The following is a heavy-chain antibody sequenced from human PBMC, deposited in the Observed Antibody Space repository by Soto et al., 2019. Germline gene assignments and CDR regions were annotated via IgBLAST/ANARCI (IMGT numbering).Heavy chain of an antibody. V-gene: IGHV3-23*01. CDR2: ISGSGGSI. CDR3: VKGYWKGDV. Sequence: EVQLLESGGGLVQPGGSLRLSCAASRFTFSTYAMNWVRQAPGNGLEWVSAISGSGGSIHYADSVKGRFTISRDNSKNTLYLQMNSLRDEDTAVYHCVKGYWKGDVWGQGTTVTVSS. D-gene: IGHD1-1*01. CDR1: RFTFSTYA. J-gene: IGHJ6*02.